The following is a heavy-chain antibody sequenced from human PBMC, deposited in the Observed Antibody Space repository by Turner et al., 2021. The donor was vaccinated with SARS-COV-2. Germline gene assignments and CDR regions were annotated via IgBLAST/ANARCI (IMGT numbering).Heavy chain of an antibody. CDR2: FDPEDGEP. J-gene: IGHJ4*02. CDR3: ATGYAYCGGDCSIHY. Sequence: QVQLVQSGAEVKKPGASVKVSCKGSGYTLIELSMHWVRQAHGKGLEWMGGFDPEDGEPIYAQKFQGRVTMTEDTSTDTAYMELSSLRSEDTAVYYCATGYAYCGGDCSIHYWGQGTLVTVSS. D-gene: IGHD2-21*02. V-gene: IGHV1-24*01. CDR1: GYTLIELS.